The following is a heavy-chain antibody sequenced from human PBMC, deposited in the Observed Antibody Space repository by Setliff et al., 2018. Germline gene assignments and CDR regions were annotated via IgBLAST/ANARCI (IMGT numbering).Heavy chain of an antibody. CDR2: IRSSTTYI. Sequence: SSETLSLSCTASGLTFGAYAMNWVRQAPGKGLEWVSSIRSSTTYISYADSVKGRFTSSSDNAKNSLYLQMNSLRAEDTAIYYCVRERSGYSSNWYTLDAFDIWGQGTMVTVSS. CDR1: GLTFGAYA. CDR3: VRERSGYSSNWYTLDAFDI. V-gene: IGHV3-21*01. D-gene: IGHD6-13*01. J-gene: IGHJ3*02.